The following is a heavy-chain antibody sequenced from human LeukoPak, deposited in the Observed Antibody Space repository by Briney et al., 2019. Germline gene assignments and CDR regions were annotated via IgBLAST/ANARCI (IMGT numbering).Heavy chain of an antibody. CDR2: ISAYNGNT. V-gene: IGHV1-18*04. Sequence: ASVKVSCKASGYTFTSYGISWVRQAPGQGLEWMGWISAYNGNTNYAQKLQGRVTMTTDTSTSTAYMELRSLRSDDTAVYYCAGAHLYCSSTSCYVALGYWGQGTLVTVSS. CDR3: AGAHLYCSSTSCYVALGY. D-gene: IGHD2-2*01. CDR1: GYTFTSYG. J-gene: IGHJ4*02.